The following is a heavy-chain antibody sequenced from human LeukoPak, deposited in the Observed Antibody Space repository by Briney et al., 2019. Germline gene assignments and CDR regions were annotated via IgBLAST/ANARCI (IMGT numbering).Heavy chain of an antibody. Sequence: GGSLRLSCAASGFTFSSYAMSWVRQAPGKGLEWVSDISGSGGSTYYADSVKGRFTISRDNSKNTLYLQMNSLRAEDTAVYYCAKIIAAAGTAEYFQHWGQGTLVTVSS. CDR3: AKIIAAAGTAEYFQH. CDR2: ISGSGGST. D-gene: IGHD6-13*01. J-gene: IGHJ1*01. CDR1: GFTFSSYA. V-gene: IGHV3-23*01.